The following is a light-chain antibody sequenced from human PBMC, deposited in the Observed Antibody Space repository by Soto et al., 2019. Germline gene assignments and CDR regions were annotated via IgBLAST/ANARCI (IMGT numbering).Light chain of an antibody. J-gene: IGKJ4*01. CDR3: QQRGDWSLT. Sequence: EVVFTQSPATLSLSPGERTTLSCRASHSVSNYLAWYQQKPGQAPRLLIFDASNRPTDIPARFSGSGSGTDFTLTSSSLESEDFAVYYCQQRGDWSLTFGGGTKVEIK. V-gene: IGKV3-11*01. CDR2: DAS. CDR1: HSVSNY.